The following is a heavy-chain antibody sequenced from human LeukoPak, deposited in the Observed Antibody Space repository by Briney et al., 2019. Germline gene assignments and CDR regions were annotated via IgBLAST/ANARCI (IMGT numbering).Heavy chain of an antibody. D-gene: IGHD3-22*01. Sequence: ASVKVSCKASGYTFTSYAISWVRQAAGQGLEWMGWMNPNSGNTGYAQKFKGRVTMTGNTSINTAYMELSSLRPEDTAVYYCARGLRDSSGREYFQHWGQGTLVTVSS. CDR1: GYTFTSYA. J-gene: IGHJ1*01. CDR3: ARGLRDSSGREYFQH. CDR2: MNPNSGNT. V-gene: IGHV1-8*01.